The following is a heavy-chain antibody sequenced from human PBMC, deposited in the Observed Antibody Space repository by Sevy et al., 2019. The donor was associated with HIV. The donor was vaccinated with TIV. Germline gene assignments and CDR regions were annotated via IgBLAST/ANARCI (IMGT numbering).Heavy chain of an antibody. Sequence: SETLSLTCTVSGGSITSLYWNWIRQPPGKGLEWIANIYYNGHINYNPSPKSRVTLSLDTSKNQFSLRLSSVTAAETAMYYGAGGNAWGRGNSGGQGTLFTVSS. D-gene: IGHD3-16*01. CDR2: IYYNGHI. J-gene: IGHJ5*01. V-gene: IGHV4-59*08. CDR1: GGSITSLY. CDR3: AGGNAWGRGNS.